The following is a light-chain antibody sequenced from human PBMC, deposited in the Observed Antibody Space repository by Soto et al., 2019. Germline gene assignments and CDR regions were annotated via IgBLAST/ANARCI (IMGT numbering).Light chain of an antibody. J-gene: IGKJ1*01. CDR2: GAS. V-gene: IGKV3-20*01. CDR3: QQYGSSPRT. Sequence: EIVLTQSPGTLSLSPGERATLSCRASQSVTSSYLAWYQQKPGQAPRLLIYGASSRATGIPDRFSGSGSETEFTLTISRLEPEDFAVYYCQQYGSSPRTFGQGTKVDI. CDR1: QSVTSSY.